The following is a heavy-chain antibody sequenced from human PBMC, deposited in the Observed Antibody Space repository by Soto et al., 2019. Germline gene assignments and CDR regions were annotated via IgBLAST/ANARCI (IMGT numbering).Heavy chain of an antibody. CDR2: IYPGDSDT. CDR3: ARNRSFNLGFYYDGMDV. J-gene: IGHJ6*02. V-gene: IGHV5-51*01. CDR1: GYSFASYW. D-gene: IGHD6-6*01. Sequence: GESLKISCQGSGYSFASYWIGWVRQVPGKDLEWMGIIYPGDSDTRYSPSFQGQVTISADKSLRTAYLQWTSLKASDTALYYCARNRSFNLGFYYDGMDVWGQGTTITVSS.